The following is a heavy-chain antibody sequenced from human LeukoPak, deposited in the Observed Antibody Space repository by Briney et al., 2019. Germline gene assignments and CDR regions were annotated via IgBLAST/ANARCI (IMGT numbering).Heavy chain of an antibody. CDR1: GFTFSNAW. D-gene: IGHD2-2*01. CDR3: TTGDIVVVPAPLPSSQQLVPGPFGY. J-gene: IGHJ4*02. V-gene: IGHV3-15*01. CDR2: IKSKTDGGTT. Sequence: KPGGSLRLSCAASGFTFSNAWMSWVRQAPGKGLEWVGRIKSKTDGGTTDYAAPVKGRFTISRDDSKNTLYLQMNSLKTEDTAVYYCTTGDIVVVPAPLPSSQQLVPGPFGYWGQGTLVTVSS.